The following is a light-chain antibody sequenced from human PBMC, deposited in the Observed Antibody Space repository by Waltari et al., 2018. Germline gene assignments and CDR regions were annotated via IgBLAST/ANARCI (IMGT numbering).Light chain of an antibody. CDR2: NDN. CDR1: SSNIGAGYD. V-gene: IGLV1-40*01. Sequence: QSVLTQPPSVSGAPGQRVTISCTGSSSNIGAGYDVHWYQQLPGTAPKLLIFNDNNRPSGVPYRFSGSKSGTSASLAITGLQAEDEADYYCQSYDITLSASVFAGGTKLTV. J-gene: IGLJ3*02. CDR3: QSYDITLSASV.